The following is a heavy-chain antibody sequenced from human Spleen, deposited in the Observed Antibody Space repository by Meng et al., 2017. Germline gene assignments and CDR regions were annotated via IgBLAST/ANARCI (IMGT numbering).Heavy chain of an antibody. V-gene: IGHV1-8*02. CDR2: MNPNSGNT. D-gene: IGHD3-3*01. CDR3: ARVDGLERVAFVI. J-gene: IGHJ3*02. CDR1: GYTFTSYD. Sequence: GESLKISCAASGYTFTSYDINWVRQATGQGLEWMGWMNPNSGNTGYAQKFQGRVTITRNTSISTAYMELSSLRSEDTAVYYCARVDGLERVAFVIWGQGTMVTVSS.